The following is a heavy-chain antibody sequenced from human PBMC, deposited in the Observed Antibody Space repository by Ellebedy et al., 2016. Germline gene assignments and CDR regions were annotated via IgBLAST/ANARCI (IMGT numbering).Heavy chain of an antibody. CDR2: VSWNSGII. J-gene: IGHJ4*02. CDR3: ARGPLTTATGEM. V-gene: IGHV3-9*01. D-gene: IGHD6-13*01. CDR1: GLKFDDYA. Sequence: SLKISXVVSGLKFDDYAMHWVRQTPGKGLEWVSGVSWNSGIIDYADSVKGRFTTSRDNAKNSLYLQMSSLRVEDTAVYYCARGPLTTATGEMWGQGTLVTVST.